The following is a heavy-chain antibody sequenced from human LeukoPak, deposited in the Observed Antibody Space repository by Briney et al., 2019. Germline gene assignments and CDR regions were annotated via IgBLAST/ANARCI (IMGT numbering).Heavy chain of an antibody. CDR2: INPSGGST. D-gene: IGHD6-13*01. Sequence: ASVKVSCTASGYTFTSYYMHWVRQAPGQGLEWMGIINPSGGSTSYAQKFQGRVTMTRDTSTSTVYMELSSLRSEDTAVYYCARDQWIAAAGIRLDYWGQGTLVTVSS. CDR3: ARDQWIAAAGIRLDY. CDR1: GYTFTSYY. J-gene: IGHJ4*02. V-gene: IGHV1-46*01.